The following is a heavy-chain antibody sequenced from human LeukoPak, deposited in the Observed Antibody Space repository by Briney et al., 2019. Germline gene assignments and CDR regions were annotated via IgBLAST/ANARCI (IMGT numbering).Heavy chain of an antibody. CDR3: ARLRSYEKDAFDI. CDR1: GGSISSYY. Sequence: SETLSLTCTVSGGSISSYYWSWIRQPPGKGLEWIGYIYYRGSTNYNPSLKSRVTISVDTSKNQFSLKLSSVTAADTAVYYCARLRSYEKDAFDIWGQGTMVTVSS. J-gene: IGHJ3*02. V-gene: IGHV4-59*08. D-gene: IGHD1-26*01. CDR2: IYYRGST.